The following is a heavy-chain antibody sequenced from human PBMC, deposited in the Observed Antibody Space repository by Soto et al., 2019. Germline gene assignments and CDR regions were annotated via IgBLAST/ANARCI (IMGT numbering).Heavy chain of an antibody. D-gene: IGHD6-13*01. Sequence: VQLVQSGAEVKKPGSSVKVSCKASGGTFSSYAISWVRQAPGQGLEWMGGTIPISGTANYAQKFQGRVTITADESTSTAYMELSSLRSEDTAVYYCASDGASAGTFQHWVQGTLVTVSS. CDR3: ASDGASAGTFQH. CDR2: TIPISGTA. J-gene: IGHJ1*01. V-gene: IGHV1-69*12. CDR1: GGTFSSYA.